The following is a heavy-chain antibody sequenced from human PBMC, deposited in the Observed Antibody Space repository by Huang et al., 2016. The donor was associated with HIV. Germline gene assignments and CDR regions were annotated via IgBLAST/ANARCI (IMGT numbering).Heavy chain of an antibody. CDR2: IYYKGST. J-gene: IGHJ6*03. CDR3: ARHREGPVAYYSGWGSHLNYMDV. CDR1: GGSIRSSDYH. V-gene: IGHV4-39*01. Sequence: QLLLQESGPGLVMPSEALALTCAVSGGSIRSSDYHWGWIRQPPGKGLEWIGSIYYKGSTHYSPSLKSRVTIAVETSKNLFFLNLTSMTAADTAVYYCARHREGPVAYYSGWGSHLNYMDVWGRGRTVVVSS. D-gene: IGHD3-10*01.